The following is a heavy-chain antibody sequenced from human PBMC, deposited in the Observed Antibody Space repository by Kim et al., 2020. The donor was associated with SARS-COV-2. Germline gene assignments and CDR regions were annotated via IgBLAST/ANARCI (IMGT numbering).Heavy chain of an antibody. V-gene: IGHV3-23*01. Sequence: YYADPVTVRFTISRDNSKNSLYLQMNSLRAEDTAVYYCAKGDLKEDWFDPWGQGTLVTVSS. CDR3: AKGDLKEDWFDP. J-gene: IGHJ5*02.